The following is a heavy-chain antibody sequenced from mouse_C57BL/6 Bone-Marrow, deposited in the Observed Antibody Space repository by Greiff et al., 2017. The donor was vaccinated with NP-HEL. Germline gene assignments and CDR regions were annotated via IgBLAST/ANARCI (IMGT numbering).Heavy chain of an antibody. V-gene: IGHV1-50*01. D-gene: IGHD2-1*01. CDR3: AREGGNYL. CDR2: IDPSDSYT. J-gene: IGHJ3*01. CDR1: GYTFTSYW. Sequence: QVQLQQPGAELVKPGASVKLSCKASGYTFTSYWMQWVNQRPGQGLEWIGEIDPSDSYTNSNQKFKGKATLTVDTSSSTAYMQLSNLTSEDSAVYYCAREGGNYLWGQGTLVTVSA.